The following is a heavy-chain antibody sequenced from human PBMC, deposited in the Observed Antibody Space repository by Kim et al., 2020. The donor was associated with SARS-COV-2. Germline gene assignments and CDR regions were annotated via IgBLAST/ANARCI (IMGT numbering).Heavy chain of an antibody. V-gene: IGHV4-59*01. D-gene: IGHD5-12*01. CDR3: SRDLVLATLGY. CDR1: GGSISSYY. Sequence: SETLSLTCTVSGGSISSYYWSWIRQPPGKGLEWIGYIYYSGSTNYNPSLKSRVTISVDTSKNQFSLKLSSVTAADTAVYYCSRDLVLATLGYWGQGTLVTVSS. CDR2: IYYSGST. J-gene: IGHJ4*02.